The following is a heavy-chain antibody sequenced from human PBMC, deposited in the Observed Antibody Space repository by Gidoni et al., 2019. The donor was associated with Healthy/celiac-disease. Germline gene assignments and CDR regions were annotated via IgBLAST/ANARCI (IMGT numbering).Heavy chain of an antibody. Sequence: EVQLVESGGGLVKPGGSLRLSCAASGFTFSSYSMNWVRQAPGKGLEWVSSISSSSSYIYYADSVKGRFTISRDNAKNSLYLQMNSLRAEDTAVYYCARVRYGDYVGAFDIWGQGTMVTVSS. D-gene: IGHD4-17*01. V-gene: IGHV3-21*01. J-gene: IGHJ3*02. CDR3: ARVRYGDYVGAFDI. CDR2: ISSSSSYI. CDR1: GFTFSSYS.